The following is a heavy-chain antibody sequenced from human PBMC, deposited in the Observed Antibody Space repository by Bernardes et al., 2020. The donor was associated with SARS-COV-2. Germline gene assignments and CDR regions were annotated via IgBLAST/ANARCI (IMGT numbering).Heavy chain of an antibody. J-gene: IGHJ5*02. CDR1: GFSFNNYW. CDR3: AGENYYRSSGTFDP. Sequence: VGSLSLSCAASGFSFNNYWMHWVHQVPGKGPVWVSRINGDGRVTNYADFVEGRFIISRDNTKNTLYLQMNSLRTEDTAVYFCAGENYYRSSGTFDPWGQGTLVTVPS. V-gene: IGHV3-74*01. D-gene: IGHD3-22*01. CDR2: INGDGRVT.